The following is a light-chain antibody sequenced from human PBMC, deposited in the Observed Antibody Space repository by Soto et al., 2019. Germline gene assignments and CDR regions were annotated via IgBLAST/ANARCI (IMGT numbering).Light chain of an antibody. CDR1: STDVGGYNY. J-gene: IGLJ1*01. V-gene: IGLV2-14*01. Sequence: QSALTQPASVSGSPGQSITISCTGTSTDVGGYNYVSWYQQHPGKAPKLMIYEVSKRPSGVSNRLSGSKSGNTASLTISGLQANDEADYYCISYTSASTRIFGTGTKLTVL. CDR2: EVS. CDR3: ISYTSASTRI.